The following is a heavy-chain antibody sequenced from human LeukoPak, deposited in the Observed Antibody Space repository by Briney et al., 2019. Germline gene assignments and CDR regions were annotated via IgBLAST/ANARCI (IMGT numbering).Heavy chain of an antibody. V-gene: IGHV3-23*01. J-gene: IGHJ3*02. CDR2: VGGNGADT. Sequence: GGSLRLSCSASGFTFSRFAMNWVRQTPGKGLEWVSHVGGNGADTYYADSVKGRFTVSRDSSKNSLYLQMNSLRAEDTAVYYCAKDSVAYNQVFDAFDIWGQGTKVTVSS. CDR1: GFTFSRFA. D-gene: IGHD1-1*01. CDR3: AKDSVAYNQVFDAFDI.